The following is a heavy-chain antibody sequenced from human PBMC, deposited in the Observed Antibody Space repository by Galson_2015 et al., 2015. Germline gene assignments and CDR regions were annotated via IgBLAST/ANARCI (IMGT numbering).Heavy chain of an antibody. CDR2: ISWNGGSL. CDR1: GFTFPDYA. Sequence: SLRLSCAASGFTFPDYAMHWVRQAPGKGLEWVSGISWNGGSLGYADSVEGRFSISRDNAKNSLYLQMNSLRPEDTAFYYCARNFIEGTNWDEDFPGYWGQGTLVTVSS. V-gene: IGHV3-9*01. D-gene: IGHD1-1*01. J-gene: IGHJ4*02. CDR3: ARNFIEGTNWDEDFPGY.